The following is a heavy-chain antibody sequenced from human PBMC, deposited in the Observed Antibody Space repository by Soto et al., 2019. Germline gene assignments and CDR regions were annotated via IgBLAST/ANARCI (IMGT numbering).Heavy chain of an antibody. CDR3: ARQGGYSSGWSAQIAEDYYYYGMDV. D-gene: IGHD6-19*01. V-gene: IGHV1-69*13. CDR1: GGTFSSYA. CDR2: IIPIFGTA. J-gene: IGHJ6*02. Sequence: GASVKVSCKASGGTFSSYAISWVRQAPGQGLEWMGGIIPIFGTANYAQKFQGRVTITADESTSTAYMELSSLRSEDTAVYYCARQGGYSSGWSAQIAEDYYYYGMDVWGQGTTVTVSS.